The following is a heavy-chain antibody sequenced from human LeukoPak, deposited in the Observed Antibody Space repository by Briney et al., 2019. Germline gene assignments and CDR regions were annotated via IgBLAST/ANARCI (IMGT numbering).Heavy chain of an antibody. Sequence: SVKLSRKASGGTFSSYAISWVRQAPGQGLEWMGGIIPIFGTANYAQKFQGRVTITADESTSTAYMELSSLRSEDTAVYYCAKYYYDSSGYGLHFDYWGQGTLVTVSS. CDR3: AKYYYDSSGYGLHFDY. CDR1: GGTFSSYA. D-gene: IGHD3-22*01. CDR2: IIPIFGTA. V-gene: IGHV1-69*13. J-gene: IGHJ4*02.